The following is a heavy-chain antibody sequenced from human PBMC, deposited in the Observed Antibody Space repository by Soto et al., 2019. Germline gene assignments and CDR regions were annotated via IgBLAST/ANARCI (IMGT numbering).Heavy chain of an antibody. Sequence: GESLKISCKGSGCSFTSYWIGWVRQMPGKGLEWMGIIYPGDSDTRYSPSFQGQVTISADKSISTAYLQWSSLKASDTAMYYCARLRLNSPYYYYYYGMDVWGQGTTVTVSS. D-gene: IGHD2-8*01. V-gene: IGHV5-51*01. CDR2: IYPGDSDT. CDR1: GCSFTSYW. CDR3: ARLRLNSPYYYYYYGMDV. J-gene: IGHJ6*02.